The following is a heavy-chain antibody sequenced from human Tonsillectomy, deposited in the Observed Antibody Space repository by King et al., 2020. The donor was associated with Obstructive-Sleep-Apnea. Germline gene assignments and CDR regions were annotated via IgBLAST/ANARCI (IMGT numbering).Heavy chain of an antibody. Sequence: VQLVESGGGLVQPGGSLRLSCAASGFTFSRYWMHWVRQAPGKGLVWVSRINSDGSSTSYADSVKGRFTNSRDNAKNTLYLQMNSLRAEDTAVYYCARGVVIPVSGDVYFDYWGQGTLVTVSS. CDR1: GFTFSRYW. V-gene: IGHV3-74*01. J-gene: IGHJ4*02. CDR2: INSDGSST. CDR3: ARGVVIPVSGDVYFDY. D-gene: IGHD4-23*01.